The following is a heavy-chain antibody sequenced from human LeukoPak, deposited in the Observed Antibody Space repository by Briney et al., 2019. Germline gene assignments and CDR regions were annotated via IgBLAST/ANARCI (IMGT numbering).Heavy chain of an antibody. V-gene: IGHV1-18*01. Sequence: ASVQVSCKTSGYIFAHNGISWVRQAPGQGPEWMGWISAYNDDTNYAQNFQGRVTITRDTSASTAYMELSSLRSEDTAVYYCARDLEAFDIWGQGTMVTVSS. CDR3: ARDLEAFDI. CDR2: ISAYNDDT. D-gene: IGHD5-24*01. CDR1: GYIFAHNG. J-gene: IGHJ3*02.